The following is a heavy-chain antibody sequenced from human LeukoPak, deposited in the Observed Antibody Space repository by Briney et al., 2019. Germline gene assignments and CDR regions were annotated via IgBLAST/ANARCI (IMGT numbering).Heavy chain of an antibody. CDR1: GFTFSSYS. V-gene: IGHV3-21*01. CDR3: ARGSVVVVAATGCAFDY. D-gene: IGHD2-15*01. J-gene: IGHJ4*02. CDR2: ISSSSSYI. Sequence: GGSLRLSCAASGFTFSSYSMNWVRQAPGKGLEWVSSISSSSSYIYYADSVKGRFTISRDNAKNSLYLQMNSLRAEDTAVYYCARGSVVVVAATGCAFDYWGQGTLVTVSS.